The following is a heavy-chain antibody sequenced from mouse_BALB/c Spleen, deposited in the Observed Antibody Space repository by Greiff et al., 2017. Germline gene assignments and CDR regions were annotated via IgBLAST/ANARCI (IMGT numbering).Heavy chain of an antibody. CDR3: ARHYGSRYAMDY. J-gene: IGHJ4*01. CDR1: GFNIKDTY. Sequence: VQLQQSGAELVKPGASVKLSCTASGFNIKDTYMHWVKQRPEQGLEWIGRIDPANGNTKYDPKFQGKATITADTSSNTAYLQLSSLTSEDTAVYYCARHYGSRYAMDYWGQGTSVTVSS. D-gene: IGHD1-1*01. V-gene: IGHV14-3*02. CDR2: IDPANGNT.